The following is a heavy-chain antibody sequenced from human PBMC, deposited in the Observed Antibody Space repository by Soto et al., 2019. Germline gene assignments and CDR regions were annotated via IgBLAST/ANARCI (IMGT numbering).Heavy chain of an antibody. J-gene: IGHJ5*02. Sequence: ASVKVSCKASGYTFTGYYMHWVRQAPGQGLEWMGWINPNSGGTNYAQKFQGRVTMTRDTSISTAYMELSRLRSDDTAVYYCARVTLIRSNNWHNWFDPWGQGTLVTVSS. CDR2: INPNSGGT. D-gene: IGHD3-3*01. V-gene: IGHV1-2*02. CDR1: GYTFTGYY. CDR3: ARVTLIRSNNWHNWFDP.